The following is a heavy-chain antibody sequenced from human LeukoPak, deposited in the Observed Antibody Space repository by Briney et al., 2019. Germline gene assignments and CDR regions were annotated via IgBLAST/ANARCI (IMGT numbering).Heavy chain of an antibody. Sequence: QSGGSLRLSCAASGFTLSSSAMSWVRQAPGKGLEWVSAISGSGGSTYYADSVKGRFTISRDNSKNTLYLQMNSLRAEDTAVYYCAKDEYCSSTSCHIPDYFDYWGQGTLVTVSS. CDR3: AKDEYCSSTSCHIPDYFDY. V-gene: IGHV3-23*01. D-gene: IGHD2-2*01. CDR1: GFTLSSSA. CDR2: ISGSGGST. J-gene: IGHJ4*02.